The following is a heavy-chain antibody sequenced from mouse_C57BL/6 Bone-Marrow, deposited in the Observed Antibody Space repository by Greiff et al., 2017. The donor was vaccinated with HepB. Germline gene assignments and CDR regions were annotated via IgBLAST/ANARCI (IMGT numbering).Heavy chain of an antibody. CDR2: IDPENGDT. Sequence: EVQLQQSGAELVRPGASVKLSCTASGFNIKDDYMHWVKQRPEQGLEWIGWIDPENGDTEYASKFQGKATITADTSSNTAYLQLSSLTSEDTAVYYCTTWDVSIYPYYFDYWGQGTTLTVSS. J-gene: IGHJ2*01. CDR1: GFNIKDDY. V-gene: IGHV14-4*01. CDR3: TTWDVSIYPYYFDY. D-gene: IGHD1-1*01.